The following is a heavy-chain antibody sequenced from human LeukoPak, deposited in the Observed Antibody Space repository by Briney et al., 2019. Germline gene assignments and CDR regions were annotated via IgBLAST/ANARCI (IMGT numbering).Heavy chain of an antibody. CDR3: ARVSRALFDY. CDR1: GGSISSYC. Sequence: PSETLSLTCTVSGGSISSYCWSWIRQPPGKGLEWIGYIYYSGSTNYNPSLESRVTISVDTSKNQFSLKLSSVTAADTAVYYCARVSRALFDYWGQGTLVTVSS. J-gene: IGHJ4*02. CDR2: IYYSGST. V-gene: IGHV4-59*01.